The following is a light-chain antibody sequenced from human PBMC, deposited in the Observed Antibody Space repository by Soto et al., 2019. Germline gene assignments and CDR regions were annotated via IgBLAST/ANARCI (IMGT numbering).Light chain of an antibody. CDR1: QSISTY. Sequence: EIVLTQSPATLSLSPGERATLSCRASQSISTYLNWYQQKPGQAPRLLIYDALNRATGVPDRFSGSGSGTDFTLIISRVEPEDFAVYYCQQCNNWPPNTFGQGTKLEIK. V-gene: IGKV3-11*01. J-gene: IGKJ2*01. CDR3: QQCNNWPPNT. CDR2: DAL.